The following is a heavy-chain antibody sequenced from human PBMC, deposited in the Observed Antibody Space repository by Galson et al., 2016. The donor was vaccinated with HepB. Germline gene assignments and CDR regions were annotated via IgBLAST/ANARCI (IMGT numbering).Heavy chain of an antibody. CDR2: ISYDGSEK. V-gene: IGHV3-30*14. CDR1: GFTFRSYT. Sequence: SLRLSCAASGFTFRSYTMHWVRQAPGEGPKWVTVISYDGSEKYYADSVKGRFTISRYNVKKTAYLQMNSVTDEDTAVYYCARSPSNWFGPSTFDIWGQGTMVIVSS. J-gene: IGHJ3*02. CDR3: ARSPSNWFGPSTFDI. D-gene: IGHD6-13*01.